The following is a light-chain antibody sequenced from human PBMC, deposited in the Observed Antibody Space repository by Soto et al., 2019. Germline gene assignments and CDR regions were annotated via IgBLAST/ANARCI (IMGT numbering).Light chain of an antibody. CDR2: EVN. CDR1: SSDIGRYNY. Sequence: QSVLTQPASVSGSPGQSITISCTGTSSDIGRYNYVSWFQQHPGKVPKLVIFEVNYRPSGVSDRFSGSKSGNTASLTITGLQAEDEADYYCSSYTSSSTPYVFGTGTKV. J-gene: IGLJ1*01. CDR3: SSYTSSSTPYV. V-gene: IGLV2-14*01.